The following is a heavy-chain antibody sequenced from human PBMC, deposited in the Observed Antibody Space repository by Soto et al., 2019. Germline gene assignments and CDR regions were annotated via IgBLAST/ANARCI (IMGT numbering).Heavy chain of an antibody. CDR1: GGSISSGGYY. Sequence: SETLSLTCTVSGGSISSGGYYWSWIRQHPGKGLEWIGYIYYSGSTYYNPSLKSRVTISVDTSKNQFSLKLSSVTAADTAVYYCARAPDPYYYDSSGFLSFDYWGQGTLVTVSS. CDR3: ARAPDPYYYDSSGFLSFDY. V-gene: IGHV4-31*03. CDR2: IYYSGST. J-gene: IGHJ4*02. D-gene: IGHD3-22*01.